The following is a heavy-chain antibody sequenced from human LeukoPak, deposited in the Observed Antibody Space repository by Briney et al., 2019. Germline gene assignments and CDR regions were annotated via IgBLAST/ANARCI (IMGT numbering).Heavy chain of an antibody. CDR3: ARDQAEWFGECRFDP. D-gene: IGHD3-10*01. Sequence: PGRSLRLSCAASGFTFSSYAMHWVRQAPGKGLEWVAVISYDGSNKYYADSVKGRFTISRDNAKNTLYLQMNSLRAEDTAVYYCARDQAEWFGECRFDPWGQGTLVTVSS. V-gene: IGHV3-30*04. CDR1: GFTFSSYA. J-gene: IGHJ5*02. CDR2: ISYDGSNK.